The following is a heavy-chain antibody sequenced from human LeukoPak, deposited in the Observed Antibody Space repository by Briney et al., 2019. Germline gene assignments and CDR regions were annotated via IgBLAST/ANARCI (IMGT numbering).Heavy chain of an antibody. Sequence: ASVKVSCKASGYTFTSYAMHWVRQAPGQRLEWMGWINAGNGNTKYSQKFQGRVTITRDTSASTAYMELSSLRSEDTAMYYCARDYDSGYDFEDYWGQGTLVTVSS. CDR1: GYTFTSYA. V-gene: IGHV1-3*01. D-gene: IGHD5-12*01. CDR3: ARDYDSGYDFEDY. CDR2: INAGNGNT. J-gene: IGHJ4*02.